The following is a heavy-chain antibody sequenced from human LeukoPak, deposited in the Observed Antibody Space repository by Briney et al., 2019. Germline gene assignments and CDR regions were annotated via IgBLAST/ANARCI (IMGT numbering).Heavy chain of an antibody. J-gene: IGHJ6*02. V-gene: IGHV3-23*01. Sequence: AGGSLRLSCAASGFTFSSYAMSWVRQAPGKGLEWVSAISGSGDSTYYGDSVKGRFTISRDNSKNTLYLQMNSLRAEDTAVYYCARDEGDYVYYYYGMDVWGQGTTVTVSS. CDR1: GFTFSSYA. CDR2: ISGSGDST. D-gene: IGHD4-17*01. CDR3: ARDEGDYVYYYYGMDV.